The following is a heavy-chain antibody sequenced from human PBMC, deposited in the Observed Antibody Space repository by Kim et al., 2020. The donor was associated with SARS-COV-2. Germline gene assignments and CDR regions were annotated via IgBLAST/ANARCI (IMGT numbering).Heavy chain of an antibody. V-gene: IGHV1-69*04. D-gene: IGHD5-12*01. Sequence: YAPKFQGRVTITADKSTSTAYMELSSLRSEDTAVYYCARGNSGYDRPFDYWGQGTLVTVSS. CDR3: ARGNSGYDRPFDY. J-gene: IGHJ4*02.